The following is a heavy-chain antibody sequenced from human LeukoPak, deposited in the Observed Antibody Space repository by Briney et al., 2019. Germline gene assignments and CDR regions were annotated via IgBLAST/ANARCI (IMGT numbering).Heavy chain of an antibody. CDR2: IYYSGST. CDR1: GGSISSGGYY. D-gene: IGHD2-21*02. J-gene: IGHJ3*02. Sequence: PSETLSLTCTVSGGSISSGGYYWSWIRQHPGKGLEWIGYIYYSGSTYYNPSLKSRVTISVDTSKNQFSLKLSSVTAADTAVYYCARLNSNDIVVVTAIPSPAAFDIWGQGTMVTVSS. V-gene: IGHV4-31*03. CDR3: ARLNSNDIVVVTAIPSPAAFDI.